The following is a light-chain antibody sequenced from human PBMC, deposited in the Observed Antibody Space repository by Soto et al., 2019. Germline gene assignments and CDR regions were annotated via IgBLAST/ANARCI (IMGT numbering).Light chain of an antibody. V-gene: IGKV3-20*01. J-gene: IGKJ1*01. CDR2: GAS. CDR1: QSVSSSY. Sequence: EIVLTQSPGTLSLSPGERATLSCRASQSVSSSYLAWYQQKPGQAPRLLIYGASGRATGIPDRFSGSGSGTDFTLTISRLEPEDFAVYYCQQYGSSPWRFGQGTKVDIK. CDR3: QQYGSSPWR.